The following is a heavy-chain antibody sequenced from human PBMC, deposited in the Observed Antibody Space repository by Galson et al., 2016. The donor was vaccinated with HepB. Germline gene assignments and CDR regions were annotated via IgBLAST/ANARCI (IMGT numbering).Heavy chain of an antibody. V-gene: IGHV4-39*01. D-gene: IGHD3-16*01. Sequence: SETLSLTCTVSGDSISGSSCFWGWIRQPPGKGLEWIGSIYYTGSTDYNPSLKSRVTISVDTSKNQFPLKLNSVTAADTAVYYCGRRRGGFPDYWGQGTLVTVSS. J-gene: IGHJ4*02. CDR2: IYYTGST. CDR3: GRRRGGFPDY. CDR1: GDSISGSSCF.